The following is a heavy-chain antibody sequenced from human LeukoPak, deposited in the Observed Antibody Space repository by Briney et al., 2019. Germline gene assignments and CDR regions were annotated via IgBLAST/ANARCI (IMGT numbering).Heavy chain of an antibody. D-gene: IGHD3-3*01. J-gene: IGHJ5*02. Sequence: PSETLSLTCTVSRGSIRSYYWSWIRQPPGKGLEYIGFIYSSGTSNYNPSLKSRVTMSVDTSKIQLSLKLRSVTAADTAVYYCARGMYDLQLGAWFDPWGRGTLVTVSS. CDR2: IYSSGTS. CDR3: ARGMYDLQLGAWFDP. V-gene: IGHV4-59*01. CDR1: RGSIRSYY.